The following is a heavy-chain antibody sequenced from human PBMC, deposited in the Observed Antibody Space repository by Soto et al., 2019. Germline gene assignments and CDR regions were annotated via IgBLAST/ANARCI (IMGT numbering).Heavy chain of an antibody. J-gene: IGHJ5*02. CDR2: IYNSGST. CDR3: ARGKDDCKVGRT. D-gene: IGHD2-21*02. Sequence: SETLSLTCTVSGGSISSYYWSWIRQPPGKGLEWIGYIYNSGSTNYNPSLKTRVTLSLDTSKKLFSLDLISVTAADTAIYYSARGKDDCKVGRTWGQGTLVTVSS. CDR1: GGSISSYY. V-gene: IGHV4-59*12.